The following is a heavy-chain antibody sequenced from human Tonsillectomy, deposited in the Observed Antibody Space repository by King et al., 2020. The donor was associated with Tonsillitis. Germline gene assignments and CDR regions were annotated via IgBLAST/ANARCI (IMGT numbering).Heavy chain of an antibody. CDR2: IRNDGTNT. CDR1: GFTFSDYA. Sequence: VQLVESGGGVVQPGRSLRLFCAASGFTFSDYALHWVRQAPGTGLEWVAAIRNDGTNTYYADFVRGRFTISRDDSKSTLYLQMNSLRDDDTALYDCVGGSWGTNLRLGYACGGQGTLVTVSS. J-gene: IGHJ4*02. CDR3: VGGSWGTNLRLGYAC. V-gene: IGHV3-30-3*01. D-gene: IGHD2-8*01.